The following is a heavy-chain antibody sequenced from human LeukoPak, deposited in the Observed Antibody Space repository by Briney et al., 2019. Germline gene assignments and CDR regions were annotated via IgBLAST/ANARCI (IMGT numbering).Heavy chain of an antibody. J-gene: IGHJ5*02. D-gene: IGHD4-11*01. V-gene: IGHV7-4-1*02. CDR3: ARDNYGAEEGIGSSLVWLDP. Sequence: ASVKVSCKASGYTFTSYDINWVRQAPGQGLEWMGWIDTSTGKPTYAQGFTEQFVFSLDASVSTAYLQISSLKAEDTAVYYCARDNYGAEEGIGSSLVWLDPWGQGTRVTVSS. CDR1: GYTFTSYD. CDR2: IDTSTGKP.